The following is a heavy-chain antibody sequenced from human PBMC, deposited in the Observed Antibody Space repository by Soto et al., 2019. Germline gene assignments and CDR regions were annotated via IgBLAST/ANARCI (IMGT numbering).Heavy chain of an antibody. CDR2: ISYDGSNK. V-gene: IGHV3-30-3*01. D-gene: IGHD2-15*01. CDR3: ARDRASSFIGATATLFDY. CDR1: GFTFSSYA. Sequence: QSGGSLRLSCAASGFTFSSYAMHWVRQAPGKGLEWVALISYDGSNKYFGDSVKGRFTISRDNSKNTLYLQMNSLRAEDTAVYYCARDRASSFIGATATLFDYWGQGTLVTVSS. J-gene: IGHJ4*02.